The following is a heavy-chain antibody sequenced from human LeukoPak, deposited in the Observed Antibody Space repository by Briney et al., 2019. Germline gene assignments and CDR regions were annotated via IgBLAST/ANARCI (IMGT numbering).Heavy chain of an antibody. Sequence: GGSLRLSCAASGFTFSSYWMSWVHQAPGKGLEWVANIKQDGSEKYYVDSVKGRFTISRDNAKNSLYLQMNSLRAEDTAVYYCARTIQLWSSGIDYWGQGTLVTVSS. J-gene: IGHJ4*02. CDR1: GFTFSSYW. CDR2: IKQDGSEK. CDR3: ARTIQLWSSGIDY. V-gene: IGHV3-7*01. D-gene: IGHD5-18*01.